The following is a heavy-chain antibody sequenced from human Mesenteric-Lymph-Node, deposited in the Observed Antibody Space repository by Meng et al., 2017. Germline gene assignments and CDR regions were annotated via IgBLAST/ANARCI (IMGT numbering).Heavy chain of an antibody. Sequence: LSLTCAASGFTSSNSGMHWVRQAPGKGLEWVAVIWNDGSKEYYANSVKGRFTISGDNSKNILYLQMNSLRVEDTAVFYCAENSGGARFYFANWGQGTLVTVSS. V-gene: IGHV3-33*01. J-gene: IGHJ4*02. D-gene: IGHD4-23*01. CDR1: GFTSSNSG. CDR3: AENSGGARFYFAN. CDR2: IWNDGSKE.